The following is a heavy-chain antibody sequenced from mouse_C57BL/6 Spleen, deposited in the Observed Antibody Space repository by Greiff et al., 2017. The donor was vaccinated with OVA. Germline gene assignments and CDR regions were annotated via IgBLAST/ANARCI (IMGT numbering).Heavy chain of an antibody. V-gene: IGHV2-2*01. Sequence: QVQLQQSGPGLVQPSQILSITCTVSGFSLTSYGVHWVRQSPGKGLEWLGVIWSGGSTDYNAAFISRLSISKDNSKSQVFFKMNSLQADDTAIYYCARNWDDYDGYYFDYWGQGTTLTVSS. CDR3: ARNWDDYDGYYFDY. J-gene: IGHJ2*01. D-gene: IGHD2-4*01. CDR1: GFSLTSYG. CDR2: IWSGGST.